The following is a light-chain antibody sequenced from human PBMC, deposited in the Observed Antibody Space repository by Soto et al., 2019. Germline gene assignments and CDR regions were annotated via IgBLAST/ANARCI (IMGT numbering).Light chain of an antibody. CDR3: LQYNNSPLT. CDR2: AAS. J-gene: IGKJ4*01. V-gene: IGKV1D-16*01. CDR1: QGVRGW. Sequence: DIKMTQSPSSLSASVGDRVTITCRASQGVRGWLAWYQQKPGKAPKSLIYAASTLQDGVPARFSGNGSETDFTLTISSLQSEDIGTYYCLQYNNSPLTFGGGTKVDIK.